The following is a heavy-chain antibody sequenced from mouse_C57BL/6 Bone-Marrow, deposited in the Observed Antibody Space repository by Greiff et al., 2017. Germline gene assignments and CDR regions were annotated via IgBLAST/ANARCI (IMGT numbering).Heavy chain of an antibody. J-gene: IGHJ2*01. CDR3: TGGQSFYFDY. D-gene: IGHD3-3*01. Sequence: VQLKESGGGLVQPGGSMKLSCVASGFTFSNYWMNWVRQSPEKGLEWVAQIRLKSDNYATHYAESVKGRFTISRDDSKSSVYLQMNNLRAEDTGIYYCTGGQSFYFDYWGQGTTLTVSS. CDR2: IRLKSDNYAT. CDR1: GFTFSNYW. V-gene: IGHV6-3*01.